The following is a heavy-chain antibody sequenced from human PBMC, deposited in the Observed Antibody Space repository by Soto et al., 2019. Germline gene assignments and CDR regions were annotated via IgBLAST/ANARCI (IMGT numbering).Heavy chain of an antibody. D-gene: IGHD6-13*01. Sequence: PGESLKISCAGSGFSFDNYAMSWVRQAPGKGLEWVSGISGSGASIDYADSVKGRFTISRDNSKNTLYLQMNRMRAEDTAHYYCGEGSHNSTSGFDYWGQGTLGTVTS. CDR1: GFSFDNYA. CDR2: ISGSGASI. J-gene: IGHJ4*02. V-gene: IGHV3-23*01. CDR3: GEGSHNSTSGFDY.